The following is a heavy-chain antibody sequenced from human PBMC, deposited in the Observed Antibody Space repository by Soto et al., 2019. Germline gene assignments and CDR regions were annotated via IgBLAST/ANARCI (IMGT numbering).Heavy chain of an antibody. V-gene: IGHV3-23*01. CDR2: ISGSGGST. CDR3: AKDPIVVVVAATLGAFDI. CDR1: GFTFSSYG. D-gene: IGHD2-15*01. J-gene: IGHJ3*02. Sequence: GGSLRLSCAASGFTFSSYGMHWVRQPPGKGLEWVSAISGSGGSTYYADSVKGRFTISRDNSKNTLYLQMNSLRAEDTAVYYCAKDPIVVVVAATLGAFDIWGQGTMVTVSS.